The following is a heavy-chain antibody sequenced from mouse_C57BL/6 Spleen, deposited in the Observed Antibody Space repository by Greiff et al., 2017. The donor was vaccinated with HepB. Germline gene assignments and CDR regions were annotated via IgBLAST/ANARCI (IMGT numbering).Heavy chain of an antibody. CDR3: VPMVTTLTWFAY. D-gene: IGHD2-3*01. V-gene: IGHV14-2*01. Sequence: EVQLQQSGAELVKPGASVKLSCTASGFNIKDYYMHWVKQRTEQGLEWIGRIDPEDGEPKYAPKFQGKATITADTSSNTAYLQLSSLTSEDTAVYYCVPMVTTLTWFAYWGQGTLVTVSA. J-gene: IGHJ3*01. CDR2: IDPEDGEP. CDR1: GFNIKDYY.